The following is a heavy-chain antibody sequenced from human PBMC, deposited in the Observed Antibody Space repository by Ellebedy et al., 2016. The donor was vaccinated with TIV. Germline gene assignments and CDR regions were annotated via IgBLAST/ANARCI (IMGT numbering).Heavy chain of an antibody. J-gene: IGHJ6*02. V-gene: IGHV3-23*01. Sequence: PGGSLRLSCAASGFTFSNYAMSWVRQAPGKGLEWVSGINNGGRTTSYADSVKGRFTISRDNSRSTLYLQMNSLRAEDSAVYYCAKDMVFGDGKWEIDVWGQGTTVTVSS. CDR1: GFTFSNYA. D-gene: IGHD1-26*01. CDR3: AKDMVFGDGKWEIDV. CDR2: INNGGRTT.